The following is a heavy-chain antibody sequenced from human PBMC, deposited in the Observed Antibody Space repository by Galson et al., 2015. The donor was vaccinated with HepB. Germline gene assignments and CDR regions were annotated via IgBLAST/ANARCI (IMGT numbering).Heavy chain of an antibody. CDR3: ARDHPMVRAQNFDY. CDR2: ISYDGSNK. CDR1: GFTFSSYA. J-gene: IGHJ4*02. D-gene: IGHD3-10*01. V-gene: IGHV3-30*04. Sequence: SLRLSCAASGFTFSSYAMHWVRQAPGKGLEWVAVISYDGSNKYYADSVKGRFTISRDNSKNTLYLQMNSLRAEDTAVYYCARDHPMVRAQNFDYWGQGTLVTVSS.